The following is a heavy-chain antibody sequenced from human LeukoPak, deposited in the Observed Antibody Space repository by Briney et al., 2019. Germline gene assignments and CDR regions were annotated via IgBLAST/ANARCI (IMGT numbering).Heavy chain of an antibody. CDR1: GYTFTSDG. CDR3: ARDLIFAVVFFDY. D-gene: IGHD3-3*01. V-gene: IGHV1-18*01. Sequence: ASVRVSCKASGYTFTSDGISWVRQAPGQGGEWMGGISAYNGNTNYAQKLQGRVTMTTDTCTSTAYMALRSLRSDDTAVYYWARDLIFAVVFFDYWGQGTLVTVSS. CDR2: ISAYNGNT. J-gene: IGHJ4*02.